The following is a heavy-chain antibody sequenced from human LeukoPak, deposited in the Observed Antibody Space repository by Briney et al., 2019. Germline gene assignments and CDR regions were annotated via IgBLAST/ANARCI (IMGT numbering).Heavy chain of an antibody. CDR3: ARDTLGEGEDANYAVYYFDY. CDR2: IKQDGNEK. Sequence: PGGSLRLSCAASGFIFSTYYMNWVRQAPGKGLEWVANIKQDGNEKYYVDSVKGRFTISRDNAKNSLDLQMNSLRAEDTAVYYCARDTLGEGEDANYAVYYFDYWGQGTPVTVSS. J-gene: IGHJ4*02. D-gene: IGHD4/OR15-4a*01. CDR1: GFIFSTYY. V-gene: IGHV3-7*01.